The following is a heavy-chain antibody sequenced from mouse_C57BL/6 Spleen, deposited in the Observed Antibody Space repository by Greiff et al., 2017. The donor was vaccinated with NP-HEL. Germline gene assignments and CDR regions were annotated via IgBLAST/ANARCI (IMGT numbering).Heavy chain of an antibody. CDR1: GYTFTDHT. CDR2: IYPRDGST. D-gene: IGHD2-4*01. CDR3: ARENYDYASWFAY. J-gene: IGHJ3*01. Sequence: VKLMESDAELVKPGASVKISCKVSGYTFTDHTIHWMKQRPEQGLEWIGYIYPRDGSTKYNEKFKGKATLTADKSSSTAYMQLNSLTSEDSAVYFCARENYDYASWFAYWGQGTLVTVSA. V-gene: IGHV1-78*01.